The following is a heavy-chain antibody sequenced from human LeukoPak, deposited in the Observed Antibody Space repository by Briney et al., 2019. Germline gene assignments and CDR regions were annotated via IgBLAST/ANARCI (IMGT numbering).Heavy chain of an antibody. J-gene: IGHJ4*02. Sequence: ASVKVSCKASGYTFTSYYMHWVRQAPGQGREWMGWISAYNGNTNYAQKLQGRVTMTTDTSTSTAYMELRSLRSDATAVYYCARDGIGRGSSIDYWGQGTLVTVSS. D-gene: IGHD1-26*01. CDR2: ISAYNGNT. CDR1: GYTFTSYY. V-gene: IGHV1-18*04. CDR3: ARDGIGRGSSIDY.